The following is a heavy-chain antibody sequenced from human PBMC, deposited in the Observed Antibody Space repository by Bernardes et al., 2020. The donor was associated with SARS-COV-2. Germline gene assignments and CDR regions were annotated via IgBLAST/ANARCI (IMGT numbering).Heavy chain of an antibody. CDR2: ISGSGSTT. V-gene: IGHV3-23*01. J-gene: IGHJ4*02. Sequence: GGSLRLSCAASGFTFTNCDMSWVRQAPGKELEWITGISGSGSTTYYADSVKGRFTISRDNSRNTLFLQMDSLRAEDTAVYYCARDDIRPLFGAPVFDSCGQVTLCTVSS. CDR1: GFTFTNCD. CDR3: ARDDIRPLFGAPVFDS. D-gene: IGHD3-3*01.